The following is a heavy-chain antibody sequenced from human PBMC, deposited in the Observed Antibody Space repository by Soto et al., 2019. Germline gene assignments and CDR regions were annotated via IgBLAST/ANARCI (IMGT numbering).Heavy chain of an antibody. V-gene: IGHV3-7*04. J-gene: IGHJ5*02. CDR3: TRVHMVAVPAASPWFDP. CDR2: IKSDGSEK. Sequence: PVGSLRLSCAASGFTFSSHWMSWFRRAPGKGLEWVANIKSDGSEKYYADSVKGRFTVSRDNAQNSVFLQMNSLRAEDTAVYYCTRVHMVAVPAASPWFDPWGQGTRVTVSS. D-gene: IGHD2-2*01. CDR1: GFTFSSHW.